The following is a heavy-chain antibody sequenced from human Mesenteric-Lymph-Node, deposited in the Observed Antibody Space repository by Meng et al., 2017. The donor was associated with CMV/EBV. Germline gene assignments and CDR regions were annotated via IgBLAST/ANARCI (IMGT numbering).Heavy chain of an antibody. CDR3: ARGFPGIAGRDY. CDR1: GGSISSSSYY. V-gene: IGHV4-39*01. CDR2: IYYSGST. Sequence: SETLSLTCTVSGGSISSSSYYWGWIRQPPGKGLEWIGSIYYSGSTYYNPSLKSRVTISVDTSKNQFSLKLSSVTAADTAVYYCARGFPGIAGRDYWGQGTLVTVSS. D-gene: IGHD3-10*01. J-gene: IGHJ4*02.